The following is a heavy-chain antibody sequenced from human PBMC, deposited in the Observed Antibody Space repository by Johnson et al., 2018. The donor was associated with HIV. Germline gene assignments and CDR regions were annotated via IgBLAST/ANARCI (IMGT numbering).Heavy chain of an antibody. J-gene: IGHJ3*02. CDR1: GFTFSSYA. V-gene: IGHV3-23*04. CDR2: ISGSTGRT. D-gene: IGHD3-22*01. Sequence: VQLVESGGGLVQPGGSLRLSCAASGFTFSSYAMSWVRQTPGKGLEWVSLISGSTGRTNYADSVKGRFTISRDNSKNTLYLQMNSLRAEDTALYYCAKDIGYDSSGNAFDIWGQGTMVTVSS. CDR3: AKDIGYDSSGNAFDI.